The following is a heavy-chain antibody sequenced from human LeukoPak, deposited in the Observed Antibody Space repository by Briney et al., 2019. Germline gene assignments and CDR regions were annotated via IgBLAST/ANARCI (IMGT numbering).Heavy chain of an antibody. Sequence: SETLSLTCTVSNYSISSGYYWGWFRQPPGKGLEWIGSMHHSGSTYQTPSLKSRVTMSVDTSKNQFSLRLSSVTAADTAVYYRARDISARYDYWGQGALVTVSS. CDR1: NYSISSGYY. CDR3: ARDISARYDY. D-gene: IGHD1-14*01. CDR2: MHHSGST. J-gene: IGHJ4*02. V-gene: IGHV4-38-2*02.